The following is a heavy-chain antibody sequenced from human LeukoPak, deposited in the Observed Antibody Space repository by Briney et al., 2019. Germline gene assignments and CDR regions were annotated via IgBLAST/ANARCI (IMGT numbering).Heavy chain of an antibody. CDR3: ARSFGEYYYDSSGYPPRNWFDP. CDR1: GYTFTGYY. V-gene: IGHV1-2*04. D-gene: IGHD3-22*01. J-gene: IGHJ5*02. CDR2: INPNSGGT. Sequence: PWASVKVSCKASGYTFTGYYMHWVRQAPGQGLEWMGWINPNSGGTNYAQKFQGWVTMTRDTSISTAYMELSRLRSDDTAVYYCARSFGEYYYDSSGYPPRNWFDPWGQGTLVTVSS.